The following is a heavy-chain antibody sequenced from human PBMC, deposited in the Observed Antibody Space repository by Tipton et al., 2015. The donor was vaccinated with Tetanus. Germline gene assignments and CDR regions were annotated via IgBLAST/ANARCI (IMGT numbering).Heavy chain of an antibody. CDR3: ARDRKGGGGYNYLGY. CDR2: TDTGGSSA. Sequence: SLRLSCAASGFTFSNYWMHWVRQAPGKGLVWVSNTDTGGSSATYADSVKGRFTISRDNAKNTLYLQMNSLRAEDTAVYYCARDRKGGGGYNYLGYWGQGTLVTVSS. CDR1: GFTFSNYW. V-gene: IGHV3-74*03. J-gene: IGHJ4*02. D-gene: IGHD5-24*01.